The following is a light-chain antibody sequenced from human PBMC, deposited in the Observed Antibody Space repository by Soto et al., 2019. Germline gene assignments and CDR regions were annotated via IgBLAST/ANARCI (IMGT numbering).Light chain of an antibody. CDR3: QQYGRT. CDR1: QTISRNY. V-gene: IGKV3-20*01. J-gene: IGKJ1*01. Sequence: EIVLTQSPGTLSLSPGETATLSCRASQTISRNYIAWYQHQPGRAPRLLISRTSNRATGVAERFSGSGSGTDFSLTISRLEPEDSAVYFCQQYGRTFGQGTRVEI. CDR2: RTS.